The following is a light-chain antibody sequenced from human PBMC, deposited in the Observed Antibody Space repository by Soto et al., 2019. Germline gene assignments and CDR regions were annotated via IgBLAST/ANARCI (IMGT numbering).Light chain of an antibody. CDR2: GNS. CDR1: SSNIGAGYD. V-gene: IGLV1-40*01. CDR3: QSYDSSMSGYVV. J-gene: IGLJ2*01. Sequence: QSVLTQPPSVSGAPGQRVTISCTGSSSNIGAGYDVHWYQQLPGTAPKLLIYGNSNRPSGVPDRFSGSKSGTSASPAITGLRAEDEADYYCQSYDSSMSGYVVFGGGTKLTVL.